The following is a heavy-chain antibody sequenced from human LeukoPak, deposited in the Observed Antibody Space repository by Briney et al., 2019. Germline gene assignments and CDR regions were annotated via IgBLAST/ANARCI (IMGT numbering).Heavy chain of an antibody. CDR2: IYYSEST. J-gene: IGHJ4*02. CDR1: GGSISSYY. D-gene: IGHD4-23*01. V-gene: IGHV4-59*08. CDR3: ARLSGTTVVTLDY. Sequence: SETLSLTCTVSGGSISSYYWSWIRQPPGKGLEWIGYIYYSESTNYNPSLKSRVTISVDTSKNQFSLKLSSVTAADTAVYYCARLSGTTVVTLDYWGQGTLVTVSS.